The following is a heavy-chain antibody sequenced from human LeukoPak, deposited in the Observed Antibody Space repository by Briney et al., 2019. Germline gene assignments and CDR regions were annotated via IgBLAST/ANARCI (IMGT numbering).Heavy chain of an antibody. D-gene: IGHD3-22*01. CDR1: GFTFSSYP. Sequence: PGGSLRLSCAASGFTFSSYPMHWVRQAPGKGLEWVAVISYDGDNEHYGDSVRGRFTISRDNSMSMVYLQMNSLRPEDTALYYCARTLRANTFYYDSRGLSDALEIWGQGTVVTVSS. J-gene: IGHJ3*02. CDR2: ISYDGDNE. CDR3: ARTLRANTFYYDSRGLSDALEI. V-gene: IGHV3-30-3*01.